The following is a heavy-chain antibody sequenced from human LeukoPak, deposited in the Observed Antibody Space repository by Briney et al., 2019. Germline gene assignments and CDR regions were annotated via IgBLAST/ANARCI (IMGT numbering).Heavy chain of an antibody. V-gene: IGHV3-21*01. J-gene: IGHJ4*02. Sequence: GGSLRLSCAASGFTFSSYSMNWVRQAPGKGLEWVSSISSSSSYIYYADSVKGRFTISRDNAKNSLYLQMNGLKAEDTAVYYCARDDCSTTPCYAYWGQGTLVTVSS. CDR2: ISSSSSYI. D-gene: IGHD2-2*01. CDR1: GFTFSSYS. CDR3: ARDDCSTTPCYAY.